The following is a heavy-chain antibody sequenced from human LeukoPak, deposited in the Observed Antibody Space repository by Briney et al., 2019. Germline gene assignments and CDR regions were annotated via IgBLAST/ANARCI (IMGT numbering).Heavy chain of an antibody. CDR3: ARDSSGWYDY. V-gene: IGHV3-21*01. CDR2: ISSSSSYI. Sequence: GGSLKLSCAASGFTFSSYSMNWVRQAPGKGLEWVSSISSSSSYIYYADSVKGRFTISRDNAKNSLYLQMNSLRAEDTAVYYCARDSSGWYDYWGQGTLVTVSS. D-gene: IGHD6-19*01. J-gene: IGHJ4*02. CDR1: GFTFSSYS.